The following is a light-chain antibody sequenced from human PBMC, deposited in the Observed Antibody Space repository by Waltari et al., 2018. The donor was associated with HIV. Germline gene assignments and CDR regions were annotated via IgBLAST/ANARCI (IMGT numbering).Light chain of an antibody. J-gene: IGKJ1*01. Sequence: DIEMTQSPSSLSASVGDRVTITCRASQSISSYLNWYQQKPGKAPKLLIYAASSLKRGVPSRFSGSGSGTDFTLTISSLQPEDFATYYCQQSYSTPPEKTFGQGTKVEIK. CDR1: QSISSY. CDR3: QQSYSTPPEKT. V-gene: IGKV1-39*01. CDR2: AAS.